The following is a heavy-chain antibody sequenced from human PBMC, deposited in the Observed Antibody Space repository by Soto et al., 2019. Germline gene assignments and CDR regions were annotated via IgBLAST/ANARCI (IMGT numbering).Heavy chain of an antibody. CDR3: ARRVVVTSVRDIAYYYYGLDV. CDR2: IIPMFDST. CDR1: GGTFSSYA. J-gene: IGHJ6*02. Sequence: ASVKVSCKAFGGTFSSYAICWMRQAPGQGLEWMGGIIPMFDSTNYAQKFQSRVTITADESTSTAFMELSSLRSEDTAVYYCARRVVVTSVRDIAYYYYGLDVWGQGTTVTVSS. V-gene: IGHV1-69*13. D-gene: IGHD2-21*02.